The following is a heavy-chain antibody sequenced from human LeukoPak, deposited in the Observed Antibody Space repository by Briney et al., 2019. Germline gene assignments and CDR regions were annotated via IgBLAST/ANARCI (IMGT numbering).Heavy chain of an antibody. J-gene: IGHJ3*02. CDR3: ARNSGSYYRYNDAFDI. D-gene: IGHD1-26*01. CDR1: GFTFSSYE. Sequence: PGGSLRLSCAASGFTFSSYEMSWVRQAPGKGLEWVSYISSSGSTIYYADSVKGRFTISRDNAKNSLYLQMNSLRAEDTAVYYCARNSGSYYRYNDAFDIWGQGTMVTVSS. V-gene: IGHV3-48*03. CDR2: ISSSGSTI.